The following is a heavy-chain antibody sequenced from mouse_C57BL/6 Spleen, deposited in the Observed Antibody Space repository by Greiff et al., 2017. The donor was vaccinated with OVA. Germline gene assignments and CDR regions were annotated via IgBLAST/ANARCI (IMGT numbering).Heavy chain of an antibody. D-gene: IGHD1-1*01. CDR2: MNPRSSTI. V-gene: IGHV4-1*01. Sequence: RRDGRRGVRRAPGKVLELIGEMNPRSSTINYAPSRGDKFIISRDNAENTLYLQMSKVRSEDTALYYCARYGMAMDYWGQGTSVTVSS. CDR1: RRDG. CDR3: ARYGMAMDY. J-gene: IGHJ4*01.